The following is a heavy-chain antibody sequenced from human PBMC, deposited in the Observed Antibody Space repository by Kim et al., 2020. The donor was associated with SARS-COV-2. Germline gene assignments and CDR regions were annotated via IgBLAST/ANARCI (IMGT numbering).Heavy chain of an antibody. Sequence: GGSLRLSCAVSGFTFSTYAMHWVRQAPGKGLEWVAVISYDGSNKYYADSVKGRFTISRDNSKNTLYLQMNSLRAEDTAVYYCATGNYYDSTGYYTDYWGQGTLVTVSS. J-gene: IGHJ4*02. D-gene: IGHD3-22*01. CDR3: ATGNYYDSTGYYTDY. CDR1: GFTFSTYA. V-gene: IGHV3-30-3*01. CDR2: ISYDGSNK.